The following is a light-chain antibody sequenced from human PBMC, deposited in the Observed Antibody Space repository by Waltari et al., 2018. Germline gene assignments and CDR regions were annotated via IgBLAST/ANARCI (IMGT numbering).Light chain of an antibody. CDR1: SSDVGGYDY. CDR3: FSYRRSSTWV. J-gene: IGLJ3*02. CDR2: DVT. Sequence: QSALTQPASVSGSPGQSITISCTGTSSDVGGYDYVSWYQPHPGKAPKLLIYDVTKRPSGVSNLFAGSKSANTASLTISGLQAEDEADYYCFSYRRSSTWVFGEGTKLTVL. V-gene: IGLV2-14*03.